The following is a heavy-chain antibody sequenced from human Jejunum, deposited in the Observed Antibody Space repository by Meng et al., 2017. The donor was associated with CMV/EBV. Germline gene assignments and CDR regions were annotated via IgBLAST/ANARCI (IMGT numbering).Heavy chain of an antibody. CDR3: KTYSSGGGLGS. CDR1: GDSISSDYF. J-gene: IGHJ5*02. CDR2: IYHGGST. Sequence: QVQLEESGPGLVTPSQTLSLTCTFSGDSISSDYFWSWIRQPPGKGLEWIGYIYHGGSTDYNPSLRSRVTISVDTSKNQFSLKLSSVTAADTAVYYCKTYSSGGGLGSWGQGALVTVSS. V-gene: IGHV4-30-4*01. D-gene: IGHD2-15*01.